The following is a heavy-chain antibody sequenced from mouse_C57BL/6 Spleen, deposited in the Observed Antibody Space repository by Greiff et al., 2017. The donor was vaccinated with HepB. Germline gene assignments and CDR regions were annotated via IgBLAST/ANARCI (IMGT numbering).Heavy chain of an antibody. J-gene: IGHJ2*01. CDR2: INPSSGYT. D-gene: IGHD1-1*01. CDR1: GYTFTSYT. CDR3: ARSGTTVVFDY. V-gene: IGHV1-4*01. Sequence: QVQLQQSGAELARPGASVKMSCKASGYTFTSYTMHWVKQRPGQGLEWIGYINPSSGYTKYNQKFKDKATLTADKSSSTAYMQLSSLTSEDSAVYYCARSGTTVVFDYWGQGTTLTVSS.